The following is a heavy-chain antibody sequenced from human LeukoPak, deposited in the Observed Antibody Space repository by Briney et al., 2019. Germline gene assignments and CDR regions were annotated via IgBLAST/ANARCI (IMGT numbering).Heavy chain of an antibody. V-gene: IGHV1-2*02. CDR2: INPNSGGT. CDR3: ARGPWGNLYYYYYMDV. J-gene: IGHJ6*03. D-gene: IGHD3-16*01. CDR1: GYTFTGYY. Sequence: ASVKVSCKASGYTFTGYYMHWVRQAPGQGLEWMGWINPNSGGTNYVQKFQGRVTMTRDTSISTAYMELSRLRSDDTAVYYCARGPWGNLYYYYYMDVWGKGTTVTISS.